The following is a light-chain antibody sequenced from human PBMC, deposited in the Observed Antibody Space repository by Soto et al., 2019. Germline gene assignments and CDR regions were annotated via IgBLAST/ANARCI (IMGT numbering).Light chain of an antibody. V-gene: IGKV3-15*01. CDR1: QIFSSN. CDR2: GAA. CDR3: QQYNNWPGT. J-gene: IGKJ1*01. Sequence: EIAMTQSPATLSVSPGERATLSCRASQIFSSNLAWYQQKAGQAPRLLIYGAATRAAGIPARFSGRGSGTEFTLTISSLQSEDFGVYYCQQYNNWPGTFGQGTKVDIK.